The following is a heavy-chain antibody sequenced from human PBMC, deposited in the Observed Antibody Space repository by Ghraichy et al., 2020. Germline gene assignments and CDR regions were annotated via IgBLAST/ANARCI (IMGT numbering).Heavy chain of an antibody. D-gene: IGHD3-3*01. CDR3: ASGGTVYLEWPTDYYYGMDV. V-gene: IGHV3-23*01. Sequence: GGSLRLSCAASGFTFSSYAMSWVRQAPGKGLEWVSAISGSGGSTYYADSVKGRFTISRDNSKNTLYLQMNSLRAEDTAVYYCASGGTVYLEWPTDYYYGMDVWGQGTTVTVSS. J-gene: IGHJ6*02. CDR2: ISGSGGST. CDR1: GFTFSSYA.